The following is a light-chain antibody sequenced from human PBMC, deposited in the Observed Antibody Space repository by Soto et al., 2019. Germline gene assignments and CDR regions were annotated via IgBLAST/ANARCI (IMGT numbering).Light chain of an antibody. CDR3: QSYDSSLSGYV. CDR2: GNT. Sequence: QSVLTQPPSVSGAPGQRVTISCTGRSSYIGAGYDVHWYQQLPGAAPKLLFYGNTNRPSGVPDRFSGSKSGTSASLAITGLQAEDEADYYCQSYDSSLSGYVFGTGTKVTVL. V-gene: IGLV1-40*01. J-gene: IGLJ1*01. CDR1: SSYIGAGYD.